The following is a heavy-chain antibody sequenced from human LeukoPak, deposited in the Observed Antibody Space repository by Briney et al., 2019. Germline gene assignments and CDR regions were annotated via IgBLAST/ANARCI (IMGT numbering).Heavy chain of an antibody. CDR1: GGTFSSYA. CDR2: IIPIFGTA. Sequence: SVKVSCKASGGTFSSYAISWVRQAPGQGLEWMGGIIPIFGTANYAQKFQGRVTITADESTSTAYMELSSLRSEDTAVYYCAREVYSISSSISWFDPWGQGNLVTVSS. CDR3: AREVYSISSSISWFDP. V-gene: IGHV1-69*13. J-gene: IGHJ5*02. D-gene: IGHD6-6*01.